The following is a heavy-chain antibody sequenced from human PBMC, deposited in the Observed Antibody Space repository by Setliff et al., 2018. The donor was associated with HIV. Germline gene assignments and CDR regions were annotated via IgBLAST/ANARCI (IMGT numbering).Heavy chain of an antibody. J-gene: IGHJ4*02. CDR3: ARVLDYYDSSPYYFDY. CDR2: IYYSGSA. D-gene: IGHD3-22*01. Sequence: SETLSLTCTVSGTSIRSFHWSWIRQPPGKGLEWIGYIYYSGSANYTPSLKSRVTISLDTSKSQFSLKLSSVTAADTAMYYCARVLDYYDSSPYYFDYWGQGTLVTVSS. V-gene: IGHV4-59*01. CDR1: GTSIRSFH.